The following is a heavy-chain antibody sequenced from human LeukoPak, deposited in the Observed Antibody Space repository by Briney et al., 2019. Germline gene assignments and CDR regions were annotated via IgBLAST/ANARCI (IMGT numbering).Heavy chain of an antibody. CDR1: GFTVSSNY. CDR2: IYSGGST. V-gene: IGHV3-53*01. Sequence: PGGSLRLSCAASGFTVSSNYMSWVRQAPGKGLEWVSVIYSGGSTYYADSVKGRFTISRDNSKNTLYLQMNSLRAEDTAVYYCAKRRRAFFDYWGQEPWSPSPQ. J-gene: IGHJ4*01. CDR3: AKRRRAFFDY. D-gene: IGHD3-16*01.